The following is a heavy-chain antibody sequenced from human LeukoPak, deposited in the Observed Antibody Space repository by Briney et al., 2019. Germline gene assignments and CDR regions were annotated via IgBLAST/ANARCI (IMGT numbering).Heavy chain of an antibody. Sequence: PSETLSLTCTVSGGSISSYYWSWIRQPPGKGLEWIGYIYYSGSTNYNPSLKSRVTISVDTSKSQFSLKLSSVTAADTAVHYCAREYSSGWYYFDYRGQGTLVTVSS. CDR2: IYYSGST. D-gene: IGHD6-19*01. CDR1: GGSISSYY. J-gene: IGHJ4*02. V-gene: IGHV4-59*01. CDR3: AREYSSGWYYFDY.